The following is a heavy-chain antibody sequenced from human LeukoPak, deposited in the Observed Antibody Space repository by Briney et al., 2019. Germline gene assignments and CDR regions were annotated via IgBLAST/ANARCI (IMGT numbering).Heavy chain of an antibody. CDR1: GFTFSNYG. CDR3: AKTTLDYYGSGSYLYYFDY. Sequence: GGSLRLSCAASGFTFSNYGMHWVRQAPGKGLEWVAFIRYDGSNKYYADSVKGRFTISRDNSKNTLYLQMNSLRAEDTAVYYCAKTTLDYYGSGSYLYYFDYWGQGTLVTVSS. V-gene: IGHV3-30*02. CDR2: IRYDGSNK. J-gene: IGHJ4*02. D-gene: IGHD3-10*01.